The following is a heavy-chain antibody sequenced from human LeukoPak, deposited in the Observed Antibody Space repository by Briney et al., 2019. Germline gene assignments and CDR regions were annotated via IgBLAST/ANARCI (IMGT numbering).Heavy chain of an antibody. CDR3: ARVYYSNSYDYWYFDL. V-gene: IGHV4-61*02. J-gene: IGHJ2*01. CDR2: IYASGST. CDR1: GASISNGFYY. Sequence: NPSETLSLTCTVSGASISNGFYYWSWIRQPAGKGLEYIGRIYASGSTNYNPSLKSRVTISVDTSKNQFSLKLSSVTAADTAVYYCARVYYSNSYDYWYFDLWGRGTLVTVSS. D-gene: IGHD6-13*01.